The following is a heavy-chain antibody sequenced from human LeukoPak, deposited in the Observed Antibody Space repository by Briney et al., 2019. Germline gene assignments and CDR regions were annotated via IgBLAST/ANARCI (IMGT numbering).Heavy chain of an antibody. Sequence: PSQTLSLTCAVSGGSISSGGYSWSWIRQPPGKGLEWIGYIYHSGSTYYNPSLKSRVTISVDRSKNQFSLKLSSVTAADTAVYYCARAPYDVVVPAAMGYYYYGMDVWGQGTTVTVSS. D-gene: IGHD2-2*01. J-gene: IGHJ6*02. CDR3: ARAPYDVVVPAAMGYYYYGMDV. CDR2: IYHSGST. CDR1: GGSISSGGYS. V-gene: IGHV4-30-2*01.